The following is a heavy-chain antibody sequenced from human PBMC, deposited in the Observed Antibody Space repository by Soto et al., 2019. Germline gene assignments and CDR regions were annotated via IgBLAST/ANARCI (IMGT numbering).Heavy chain of an antibody. Sequence: GGSLRLSCASSGFTFSSYGMHLVRQAPGKGLEWVAVIWYDGSNKYYADSLKGRFTISRDNSKKTLYLQVNSLRAEDTAVYFCARDDYDSSGYYYVDYWGQGTLVTVSS. CDR1: GFTFSSYG. D-gene: IGHD3-22*01. V-gene: IGHV3-33*01. CDR3: ARDDYDSSGYYYVDY. J-gene: IGHJ4*02. CDR2: IWYDGSNK.